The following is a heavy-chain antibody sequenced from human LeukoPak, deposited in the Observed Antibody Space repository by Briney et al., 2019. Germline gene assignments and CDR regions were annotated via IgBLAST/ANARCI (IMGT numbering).Heavy chain of an antibody. CDR2: IKQEGSEE. Sequence: GASLRLSCAASGFTFSSSWIGWVRQDPGKGMEWVANIKQEGSEESKNSLYLQMNSLRAEDTAVYYCAREGTLLWFGDPPYMDIWGKGTTVTVSS. V-gene: IGHV3-7*01. CDR3: AREGTLLWFGDPPYMDI. D-gene: IGHD3-10*01. CDR1: GFTFSSSW. J-gene: IGHJ6*03.